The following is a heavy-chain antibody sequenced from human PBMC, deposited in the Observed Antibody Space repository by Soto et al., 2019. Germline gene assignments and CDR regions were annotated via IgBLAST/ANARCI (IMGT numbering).Heavy chain of an antibody. CDR3: ARDFYDFLTGYMYYFDY. V-gene: IGHV1-69*01. Sequence: QVQLVQSGAEVKKPGSSVKVSCKASGGTFSSYAISWVRQAPGQGLEWMGGIIPIFGTANYAQKFQGRVTITADESTSTAYMELSSLRSEDTAVYYCARDFYDFLTGYMYYFDYWGQGTLVTVSS. D-gene: IGHD3-9*01. CDR2: IIPIFGTA. CDR1: GGTFSSYA. J-gene: IGHJ4*02.